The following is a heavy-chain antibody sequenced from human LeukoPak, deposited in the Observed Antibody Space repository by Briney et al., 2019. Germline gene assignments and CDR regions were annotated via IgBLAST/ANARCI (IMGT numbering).Heavy chain of an antibody. CDR3: AKPSLVEGSRLYYYYYGMDV. J-gene: IGHJ6*02. D-gene: IGHD3-3*01. Sequence: GGSLRLSCAASGFTFSSYEMNWVRQAPGKGLEWVSYISSSGSTISSADSVKGRFTISRDNAKNSLYLQMNSLRAEDTAVYYCAKPSLVEGSRLYYYYYGMDVWGQGTTVTVSS. CDR1: GFTFSSYE. CDR2: ISSSGSTI. V-gene: IGHV3-48*03.